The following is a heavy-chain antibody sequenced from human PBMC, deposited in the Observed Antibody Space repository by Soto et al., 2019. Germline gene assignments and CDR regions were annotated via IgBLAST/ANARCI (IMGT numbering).Heavy chain of an antibody. CDR1: GFTFTSYD. V-gene: IGHV1-8*01. CDR3: ARTPRYGMDV. Sequence: VQLVESGGGLVQPGGSLRLSCAASGFTFTSYDINWVRQATGQGLEWMGWMNPNSGNTGYAQKFQGRVTMTRNTSISTAYMELSSLRSEDTAVYYCARTPRYGMDVWGQGTTVTVSS. J-gene: IGHJ6*02. CDR2: MNPNSGNT.